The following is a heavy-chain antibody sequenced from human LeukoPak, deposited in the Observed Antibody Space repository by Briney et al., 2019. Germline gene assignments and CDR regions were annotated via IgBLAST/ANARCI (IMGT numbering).Heavy chain of an antibody. CDR3: ARDLGYCSSTSCLYFDY. Sequence: GGSLRLSCAASGLTFSSHWMHWVRQAPGKGLVWVSRITNDGSSTTYADSVKGRFTISRDNAKNSLYLQMNSLRAEDTAVYYCARDLGYCSSTSCLYFDYWGQGTLVTVSS. J-gene: IGHJ4*02. CDR1: GLTFSSHW. V-gene: IGHV3-74*01. D-gene: IGHD2-2*01. CDR2: ITNDGSST.